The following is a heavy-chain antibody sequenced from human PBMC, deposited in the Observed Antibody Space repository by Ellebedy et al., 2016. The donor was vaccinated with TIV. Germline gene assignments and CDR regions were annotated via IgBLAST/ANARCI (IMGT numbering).Heavy chain of an antibody. CDR3: ARWREYCSGGSCYSGDYYGMDV. J-gene: IGHJ6*02. V-gene: IGHV1-2*04. D-gene: IGHD2-15*01. CDR2: INPNSGGT. CDR1: GYTFTGYY. Sequence: AASVKVSCKASGYTFTGYYMHWVRQAPGQGLEWMGWINPNSGGTNYAQKFQGWVTMTRDTSISTAYMELSRLRSDDTAVYYCARWREYCSGGSCYSGDYYGMDVWGQGTTVTVSS.